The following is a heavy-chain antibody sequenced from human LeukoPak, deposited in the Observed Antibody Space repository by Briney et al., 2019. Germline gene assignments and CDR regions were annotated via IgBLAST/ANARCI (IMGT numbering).Heavy chain of an antibody. CDR2: IIPIFGTA. V-gene: IGHV1-69*05. D-gene: IGHD3-3*01. CDR3: ARGITIFGTSYYFDY. CDR1: GGTFSSYA. J-gene: IGHJ4*02. Sequence: SVKVSCKASGGTFSSYAISWVRRAPGQGLEWMGGIIPIFGTANYAQKFQGRVTITTDESTSTAYMELSSLRSDDTAVYYCARGITIFGTSYYFDYWGQGTLVTVSS.